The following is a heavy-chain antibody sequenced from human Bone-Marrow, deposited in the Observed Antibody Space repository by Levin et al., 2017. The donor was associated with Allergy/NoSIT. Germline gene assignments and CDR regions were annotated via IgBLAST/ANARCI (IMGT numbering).Heavy chain of an antibody. Sequence: SVKVSCKASGGTFSSYAISWVRQAPGQGLEWMGGIIPIFETTNYAQKFQATVTITADKSTSTAYMELTSLRSEDTAVYYCARSTGAYSRTWFSQPNFYGIDVWGQGTTVTVSS. CDR1: GGTFSSYA. V-gene: IGHV1-69*06. J-gene: IGHJ6*02. D-gene: IGHD6-13*01. CDR3: ARSTGAYSRTWFSQPNFYGIDV. CDR2: IIPIFETT.